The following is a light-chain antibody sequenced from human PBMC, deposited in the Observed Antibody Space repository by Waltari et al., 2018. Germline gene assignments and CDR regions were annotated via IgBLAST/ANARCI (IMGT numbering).Light chain of an antibody. CDR1: SSDVGGYHY. V-gene: IGLV2-14*01. J-gene: IGLJ2*01. CDR3: SSYTSSIVV. CDR2: DVS. Sequence: QSALTQPASVSGSPGQSITISCTGTSSDVGGYHYVSWYQQHPGKAPKLMIYDVSNRPSGVSSRFSGSKSGNTASLTISGLQAEDEADYYCSSYTSSIVVFGGGTKLTVL.